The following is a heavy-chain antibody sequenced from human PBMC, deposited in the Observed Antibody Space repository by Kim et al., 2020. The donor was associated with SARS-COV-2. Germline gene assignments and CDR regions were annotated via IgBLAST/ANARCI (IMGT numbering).Heavy chain of an antibody. V-gene: IGHV1-69*13. CDR3: ARDRGSLSGMDV. CDR1: GGTFSQYG. Sequence: SVKVSCKASGGTFSQYGISWVRQAPGQGLEWMGAIIPIFGTTHYTPKFQGRVTITADEFTNTANMELTSLTSGDTAVYYCARDRGSLSGMDVWGQGTTVTVTS. D-gene: IGHD2-15*01. CDR2: IIPIFGTT. J-gene: IGHJ6*02.